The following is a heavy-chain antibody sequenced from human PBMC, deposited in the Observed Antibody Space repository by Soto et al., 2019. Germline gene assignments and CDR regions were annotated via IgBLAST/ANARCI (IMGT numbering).Heavy chain of an antibody. V-gene: IGHV3-53*01. Sequence: PGGSLRLSCAASGFTVSSKYMSWVRQAPGKGLEWVSIIWSAGLIYYADSVRGRFTISRDISKNILYLEMTSLRADDTAAYYCAREAPMDVWGQGTTVTVSS. CDR2: IWSAGLI. CDR3: AREAPMDV. CDR1: GFTVSSKY. J-gene: IGHJ6*02.